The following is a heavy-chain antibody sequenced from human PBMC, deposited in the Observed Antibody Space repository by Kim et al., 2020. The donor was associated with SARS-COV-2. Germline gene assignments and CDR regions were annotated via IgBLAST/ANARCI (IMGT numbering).Heavy chain of an antibody. CDR3: AKDRPLGYCSSTSCYAGISDGMDV. J-gene: IGHJ6*02. CDR2: IWYDGSNK. V-gene: IGHV3-33*06. D-gene: IGHD2-2*01. Sequence: GGSLRLSCAASGFTFSSYGMHWVRQAPGKGLEWVAVIWYDGSNKYYVDSVKGRFTISRDNSKNTLYLQMNSLRAEDTAVYYCAKDRPLGYCSSTSCYAGISDGMDVWGQGATVTVSS. CDR1: GFTFSSYG.